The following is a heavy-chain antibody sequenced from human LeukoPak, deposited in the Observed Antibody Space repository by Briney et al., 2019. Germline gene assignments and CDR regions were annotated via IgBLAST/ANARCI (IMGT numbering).Heavy chain of an antibody. CDR1: GFTFSSYS. D-gene: IGHD3-10*01. CDR2: ISSSSSYI. V-gene: IGHV3-21*01. CDR3: VRYYTRHSWYFDL. J-gene: IGHJ2*01. Sequence: GGSLRLSCAASGFTFSSYSMNWVRQAPGKGLEWVSSISSSSSYIYYADSVRGRFTISRDNAKNSLFLQMNSLRAEDTAVYYCVRYYTRHSWYFDLWGRGTLVTVSS.